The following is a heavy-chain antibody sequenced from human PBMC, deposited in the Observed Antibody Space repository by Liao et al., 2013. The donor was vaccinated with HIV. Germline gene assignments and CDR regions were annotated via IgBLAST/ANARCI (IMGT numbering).Heavy chain of an antibody. V-gene: IGHV4-4*07. D-gene: IGHD3-10*01. CDR2: IYTSGST. CDR1: GGSISSYY. J-gene: IGHJ5*02. Sequence: QVQLQESGPGLVKPSETLSLTCTVSGGSISSYYWSWIRQPAGKGLEWIGRIYTSGSTNYNPSLKSRVTMSVDTSKNQFSLKLSSVTAADTAVYYCARDARYGSGSYWEWFDPWGQGTLVTVSS. CDR3: ARDARYGSGSYWEWFDP.